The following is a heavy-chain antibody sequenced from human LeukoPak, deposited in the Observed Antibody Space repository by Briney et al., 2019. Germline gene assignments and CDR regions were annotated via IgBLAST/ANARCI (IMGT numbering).Heavy chain of an antibody. CDR3: AREAHFCSGGSCSNY. Sequence: ASVKVSCKASGYTFTSYGISWVRQAPGQGLEWMGWISAYNGNTNYAQKLQGRVTMTTDTSTSTAYMELRSLRSDDTAVYYCAREAHFCSGGSCSNYWGQGTPVTVSS. CDR2: ISAYNGNT. J-gene: IGHJ4*02. D-gene: IGHD2-15*01. V-gene: IGHV1-18*01. CDR1: GYTFTSYG.